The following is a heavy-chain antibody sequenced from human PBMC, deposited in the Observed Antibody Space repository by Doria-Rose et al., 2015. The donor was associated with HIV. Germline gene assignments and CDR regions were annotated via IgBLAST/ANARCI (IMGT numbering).Heavy chain of an antibody. D-gene: IGHD6-13*01. V-gene: IGHV2-26*01. CDR1: GVSLSSPGMG. J-gene: IGHJ4*02. CDR3: ARIKSSRWYPKYYFDF. CDR2: IFSDDER. Sequence: ESGPVLVKPTETLTLTCTVSGVSLSSPGMGVSWIRQPPGKALEWLANIFSDDERSYKTSLKSRLTISSGTSKSQVVLTMTDMDPVDTATYHCARIKSSRWYPKYYFDFWGQGPLVIVPA.